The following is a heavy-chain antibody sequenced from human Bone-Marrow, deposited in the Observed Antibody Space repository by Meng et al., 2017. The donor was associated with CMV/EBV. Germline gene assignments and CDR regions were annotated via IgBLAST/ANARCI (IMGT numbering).Heavy chain of an antibody. Sequence: SVKVSCKASGGTFSSYAISWVRQAPGQGLEWMGGIIPIFGTANYAQKFQGRVTITTDESTSTAYMELSSLRSEDTAVYYCAIGLYYYGSGSWSYGTDVWGQGTTVTVSS. CDR2: IIPIFGTA. V-gene: IGHV1-69*05. CDR3: AIGLYYYGSGSWSYGTDV. D-gene: IGHD3-10*01. J-gene: IGHJ6*02. CDR1: GGTFSSYA.